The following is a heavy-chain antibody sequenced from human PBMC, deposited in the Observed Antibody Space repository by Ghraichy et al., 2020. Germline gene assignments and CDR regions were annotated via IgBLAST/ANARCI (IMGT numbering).Heavy chain of an antibody. CDR1: GYTFTSYG. D-gene: IGHD3-22*01. J-gene: IGHJ4*02. Sequence: ASVKVSCKDSGYTFTSYGISWVRQAPGQGLEWMGWISAYNGNTNYAQKLQGRVTMTTDTSTSTAYMELRSLRSDDTAVYYCARDPNGSSCYVFDYWGQGTLVTVSS. V-gene: IGHV1-18*04. CDR2: ISAYNGNT. CDR3: ARDPNGSSCYVFDY.